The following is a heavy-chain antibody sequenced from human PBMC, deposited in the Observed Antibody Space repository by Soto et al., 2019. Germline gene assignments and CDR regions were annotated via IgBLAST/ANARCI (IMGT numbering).Heavy chain of an antibody. CDR1: GFTFSNAW. D-gene: IGHD2-2*01. J-gene: IGHJ6*02. Sequence: EVQLVESGGGLVKPGGSLRLSCAASGFTFSNAWMNWVRQAPGKGLEWVGRIKSKTDGGTTDYAAPVKGRFTISRDDSKNTLYLQMNSLKTEDTAVYYCTTSNPPLYCSSTSGYYYGMDVWGQGTTVTVSS. CDR3: TTSNPPLYCSSTSGYYYGMDV. CDR2: IKSKTDGGTT. V-gene: IGHV3-15*07.